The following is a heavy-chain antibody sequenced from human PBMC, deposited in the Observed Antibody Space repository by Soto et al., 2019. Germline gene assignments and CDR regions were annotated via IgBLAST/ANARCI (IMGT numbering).Heavy chain of an antibody. CDR3: AKGGLYSGRYYYYYYMDV. CDR1: GFTFSSYA. Sequence: GGSLRLSCAASGFTFSSYAMSWVRQAPGKGLEWVSAISGSGGSTYYADSVKGRFTISRDNSKNTLYLQINSLRAEDTAVYYCAKGGLYSGRYYYYYYMDVWGKGTTVTVSS. CDR2: ISGSGGST. D-gene: IGHD1-26*01. J-gene: IGHJ6*03. V-gene: IGHV3-23*01.